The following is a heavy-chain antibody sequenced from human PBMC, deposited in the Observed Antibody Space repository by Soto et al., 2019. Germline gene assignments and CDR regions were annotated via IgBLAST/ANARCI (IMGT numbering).Heavy chain of an antibody. CDR3: ASPARNYDFWSGYSFDI. Sequence: SETLSLTCTVSGGSIRNYYWSWIRQPPGKGLEWFGYIYYTGSTNYNPSLESRVTMSVDTSKNQFSLKLSSVTAADTAVYYCASPARNYDFWSGYSFDIWGQGTMVTVSS. V-gene: IGHV4-59*01. CDR2: IYYTGST. D-gene: IGHD3-3*01. J-gene: IGHJ3*02. CDR1: GGSIRNYY.